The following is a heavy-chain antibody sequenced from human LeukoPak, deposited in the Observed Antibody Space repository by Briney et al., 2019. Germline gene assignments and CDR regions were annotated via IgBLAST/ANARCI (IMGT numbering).Heavy chain of an antibody. CDR2: TYYRSKWYT. D-gene: IGHD6-13*01. CDR3: VRTPSSSWYAWFDP. CDR1: GDNVSTNGAA. J-gene: IGHJ5*02. V-gene: IGHV6-1*01. Sequence: SQTLSLTCVISGDNVSTNGAAWNWIRQSPSRGLEWLGRTYYRSKWYTDYALSVKNRISINPGTSKNQLSLQLNSVTPEDTAVYYCVRTPSSSWYAWFDPWGQGTLVTVSS.